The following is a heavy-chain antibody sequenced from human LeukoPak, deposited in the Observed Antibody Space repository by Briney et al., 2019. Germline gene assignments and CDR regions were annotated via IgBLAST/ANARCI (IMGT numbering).Heavy chain of an antibody. V-gene: IGHV3-7*03. D-gene: IGHD1-26*01. J-gene: IGHJ4*02. CDR1: GFTFSNYW. CDR3: VRGQGVQWNY. CDR2: IKQDGGEK. Sequence: GGPLRLSCAASGFTFSNYWMSWVRQAPGKGLERVANIKQDGGEKHYVDSVKGRFTISRDNAKNSLYLQMNSLRADDTAVYYCVRGQGVQWNYWGQGTQVTVSS.